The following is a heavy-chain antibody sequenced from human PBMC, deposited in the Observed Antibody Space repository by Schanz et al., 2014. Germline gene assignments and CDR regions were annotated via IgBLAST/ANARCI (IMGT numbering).Heavy chain of an antibody. D-gene: IGHD6-19*01. J-gene: IGHJ4*02. CDR2: ISSSGSYT. Sequence: VQLVESGGGLVKPGGSLRLSCAASGFTFSDYYMSWIRQAPGKGLEWVSYISSSGSYTNYADSVKGRFTTSRDNGKKSMYLQMNSLRAEDTAVYYCARGLISSGWYGWGQGTLVTVSS. V-gene: IGHV3-11*05. CDR1: GFTFSDYY. CDR3: ARGLISSGWYG.